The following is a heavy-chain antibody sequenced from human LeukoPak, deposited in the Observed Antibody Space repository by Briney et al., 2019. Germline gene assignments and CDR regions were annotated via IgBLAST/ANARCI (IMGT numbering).Heavy chain of an antibody. CDR2: INPNSGGT. J-gene: IGHJ4*02. CDR1: GYTFTGYY. Sequence: WASVKVSCKASGYTFTGYYMHWVRQAPGQGLEWMGWINPNSGGTNYAQKFQGRVTMTRDTSISTAYMELSRLRSDDTAVYYCARERSILWFGEGIGFDYWGQGTLVTVSS. CDR3: ARERSILWFGEGIGFDY. D-gene: IGHD3-10*01. V-gene: IGHV1-2*02.